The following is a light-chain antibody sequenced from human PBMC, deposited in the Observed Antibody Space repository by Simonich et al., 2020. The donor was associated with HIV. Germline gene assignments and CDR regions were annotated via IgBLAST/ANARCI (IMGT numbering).Light chain of an antibody. CDR1: QDINNY. Sequence: DIQMTQSPSSLSASVGDRVTITCQASQDINNYLNWYLQKPGKVPKLLIYDASNLETGVPSRFSGSGSGTDFTFTISSLQPEDIATYYCQQYDNVPITFGQGTRLEI. J-gene: IGKJ5*01. V-gene: IGKV1-33*01. CDR3: QQYDNVPIT. CDR2: DAS.